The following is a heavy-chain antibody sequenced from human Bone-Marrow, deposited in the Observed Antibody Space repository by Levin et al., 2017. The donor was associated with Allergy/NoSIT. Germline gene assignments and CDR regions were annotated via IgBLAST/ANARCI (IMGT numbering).Heavy chain of an antibody. D-gene: IGHD5-18*01. CDR1: GFTFSDYY. CDR2: MSSTGSTT. J-gene: IGHJ6*02. V-gene: IGHV3-11*01. Sequence: GGSLRLSCAASGFTFSDYYMSWIRQAPGRGLEWLSYMSSTGSTTDYADSVKGRFTISRDNAKNSLYLQMDSLRGEDTAVYYCARDMSEYSYVYGERSSSYNYGMDVWGQGTTVTVSS. CDR3: ARDMSEYSYVYGERSSSYNYGMDV.